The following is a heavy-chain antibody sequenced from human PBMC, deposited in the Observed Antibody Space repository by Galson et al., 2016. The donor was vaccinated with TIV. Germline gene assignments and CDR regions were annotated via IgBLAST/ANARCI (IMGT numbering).Heavy chain of an antibody. V-gene: IGHV4-39*01. Sequence: SETLSLTCIVSGGSISSTYYWGWIRQAPGKGLEWIGSSYYSGDTYYNPSLKSRLTVSVDTSKNHFSLKLNGVTATDTAVYYCARHREWELGAFDIWGQGTMVTVSS. J-gene: IGHJ3*02. CDR3: ARHREWELGAFDI. CDR2: SYYSGDT. CDR1: GGSISSTYY. D-gene: IGHD1-7*01.